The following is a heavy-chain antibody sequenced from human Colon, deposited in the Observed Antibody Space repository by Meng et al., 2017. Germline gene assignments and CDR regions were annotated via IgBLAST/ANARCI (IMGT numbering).Heavy chain of an antibody. Sequence: QVQLVQSGSELKKPGASVKVSCKASGYSFRTYAINWVRQAPGQGLQWMGWINMYTGDPSYVEGFAGRFVFSLDISVSTAYPQISSLKAEDTAVYFCVRHNGDSDFDYWGQGTLVTVSS. J-gene: IGHJ4*02. V-gene: IGHV7-4-1*02. D-gene: IGHD2-21*02. CDR2: INMYTGDP. CDR1: GYSFRTYA. CDR3: VRHNGDSDFDY.